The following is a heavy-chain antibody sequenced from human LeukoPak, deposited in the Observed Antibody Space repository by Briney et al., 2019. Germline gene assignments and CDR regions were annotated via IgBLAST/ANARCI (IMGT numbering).Heavy chain of an antibody. Sequence: PGGSLRLSCAASGFTFSSYEMNWVRQPPGKGLEGVSYISSSGSTIYYADSVKGRVTISRDNAKNSLYLQINSLRAEDPAVYYCARGTPRGHYYYYMDVWGKGTRVSISS. J-gene: IGHJ6*03. CDR3: ARGTPRGHYYYYMDV. D-gene: IGHD1-26*01. CDR2: ISSSGSTI. V-gene: IGHV3-48*03. CDR1: GFTFSSYE.